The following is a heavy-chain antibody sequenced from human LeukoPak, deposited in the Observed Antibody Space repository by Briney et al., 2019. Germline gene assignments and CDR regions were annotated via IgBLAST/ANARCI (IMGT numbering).Heavy chain of an antibody. CDR2: INHSGST. CDR3: ARDPTTDHSYYFDY. Sequence: SETLSPTCAVYGGSFSGYYWSWIRQPPGKGLEWIGEINHSGSTNYNPSLKSRVTISVDTSNSQFSLKLSSVTAADTAVYYCARDPTTDHSYYFDYWGQGTLVTVSS. D-gene: IGHD4-17*01. CDR1: GGSFSGYY. J-gene: IGHJ4*02. V-gene: IGHV4-34*01.